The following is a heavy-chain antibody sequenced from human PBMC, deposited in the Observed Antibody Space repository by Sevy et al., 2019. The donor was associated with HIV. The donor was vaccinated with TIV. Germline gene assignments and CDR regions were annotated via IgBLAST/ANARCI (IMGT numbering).Heavy chain of an antibody. J-gene: IGHJ4*02. D-gene: IGHD4-17*01. CDR1: GFTFSTYG. CDR3: ARYLEFYDYGDYGPAVMPDY. Sequence: GGSLRLSCAASGFTFSTYGMYWVRQAPGKGLEWVAVIWFDGSNTYYADSVKGRFTISRDIAKNTLHLQMNSLRAEDTAVYYCARYLEFYDYGDYGPAVMPDYWGQGTLVTVSS. V-gene: IGHV3-33*07. CDR2: IWFDGSNT.